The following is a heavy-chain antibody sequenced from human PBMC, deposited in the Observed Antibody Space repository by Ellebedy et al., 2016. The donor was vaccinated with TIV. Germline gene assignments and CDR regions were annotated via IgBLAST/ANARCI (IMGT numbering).Heavy chain of an antibody. Sequence: AETLSLTXRVSGAFINNNCWRWSRQSPGKGLEWIANITYSGATKYNPSLKSRVTISADMSTNQFSLRLTSVTAADTAVYYCAREAVAAAKDAYDMWGQGKRVTVS. D-gene: IGHD6-19*01. CDR3: AREAVAAAKDAYDM. CDR2: ITYSGAT. CDR1: GAFINNNC. V-gene: IGHV4-59*01. J-gene: IGHJ3*02.